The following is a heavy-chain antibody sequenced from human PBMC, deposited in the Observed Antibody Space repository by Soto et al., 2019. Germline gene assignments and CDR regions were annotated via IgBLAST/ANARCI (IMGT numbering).Heavy chain of an antibody. D-gene: IGHD2-21*02. J-gene: IGHJ6*02. Sequence: QVQLVESGGGVVQPGRSLRLSCAASGFTFSSYGMHWVRQAPGKGLEWVAVISCDGSNEYYADSVKGRLTISRDNSKNTLYLQMNSLRAEDTAVYYCAKEYSYCGGDCYFPYYYGMDVWGQGTTVTVSS. CDR1: GFTFSSYG. CDR2: ISCDGSNE. V-gene: IGHV3-30*18. CDR3: AKEYSYCGGDCYFPYYYGMDV.